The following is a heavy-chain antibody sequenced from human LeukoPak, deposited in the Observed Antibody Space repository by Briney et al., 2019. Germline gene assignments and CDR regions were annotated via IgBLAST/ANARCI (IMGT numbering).Heavy chain of an antibody. J-gene: IGHJ4*02. CDR3: AKDSGTGRIVATIGSAY. Sequence: PGGSLRLSCAAPGFTFSGSAMHWVRQASGKGLEWVGRIRSKANNDATAYAASVKGRFTISRDNSKNTLDLQMNSLRPEDTALYYCAKDSGTGRIVATIGSAYWGQGTLVTVSS. CDR1: GFTFSGSA. V-gene: IGHV3-73*01. CDR2: IRSKANNDAT. D-gene: IGHD5-12*01.